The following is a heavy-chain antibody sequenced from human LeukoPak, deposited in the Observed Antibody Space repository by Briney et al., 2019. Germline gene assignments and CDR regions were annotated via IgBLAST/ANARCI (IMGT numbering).Heavy chain of an antibody. CDR1: GYIFTSYY. CDR2: IIAYNGNT. CDR3: ATVEYVPTVTTEKYFDY. J-gene: IGHJ4*02. Sequence: GASVKVSCKASGYIFTSYYMHWVRQAPGQGLEWMGWIIAYNGNTNYAQKLQGRVTMTTDTSTSTAYMELRSLRSDDTAVYYCATVEYVPTVTTEKYFDYWGQGTLVTVSS. V-gene: IGHV1-18*04. D-gene: IGHD4-17*01.